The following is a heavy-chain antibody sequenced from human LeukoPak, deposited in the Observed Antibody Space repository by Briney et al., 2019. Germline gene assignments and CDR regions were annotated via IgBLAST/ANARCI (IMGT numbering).Heavy chain of an antibody. CDR3: AKSGYNRFDY. CDR1: GFTFSSSA. Sequence: QAGGSLRLSCAAPGFTFSSSAMSWVRQAPGKGLEWVSSISGSGSGGSTYYADSVKGRFTISRDNSKNTLYLQMNSLIAEDTAVYYCAKSGYNRFDYWGQGTRVTVSS. CDR2: ISGSGSGGST. J-gene: IGHJ4*02. V-gene: IGHV3-23*01. D-gene: IGHD5-24*01.